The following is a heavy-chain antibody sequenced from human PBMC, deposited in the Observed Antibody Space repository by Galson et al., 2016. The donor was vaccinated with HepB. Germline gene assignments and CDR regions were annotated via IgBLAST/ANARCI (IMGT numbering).Heavy chain of an antibody. D-gene: IGHD6-19*01. CDR3: VRIRRRDWYLHAALGWFDP. J-gene: IGHJ5*02. Sequence: SLRLSCAASGFTFSTYAMSWVRQTPGKGLEWVSGISGRRGPTNYVDSVKGRFTVSRDNSKNTLYPQMNSLRAEDTAVYYCVRIRRRDWYLHAALGWFDPWGQGTLVTVSS. CDR1: GFTFSTYA. CDR2: ISGRRGPT. V-gene: IGHV3-23*01.